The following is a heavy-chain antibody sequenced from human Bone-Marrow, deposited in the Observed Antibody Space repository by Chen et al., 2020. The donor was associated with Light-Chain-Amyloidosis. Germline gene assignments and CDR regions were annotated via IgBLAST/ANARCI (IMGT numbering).Heavy chain of an antibody. CDR2: VYTSGTT. D-gene: IGHD6-19*01. CDR3: ARGGWVHAFDI. Sequence: QVQLQESGPGLVRPSETLSLTCTVSGGSISNYYWSWIRQPPGKGLEWIGYVYTSGTTNYKASLESRVTISADTSRNQFSLKMNLVTAADTAVYYCARGGWVHAFDIWGRGTTVIVSS. V-gene: IGHV4-59*01. CDR1: GGSISNYY. J-gene: IGHJ3*02.